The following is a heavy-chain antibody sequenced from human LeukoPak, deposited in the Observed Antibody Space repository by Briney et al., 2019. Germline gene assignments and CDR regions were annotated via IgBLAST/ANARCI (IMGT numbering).Heavy chain of an antibody. Sequence: GGSLRLSCVASGFTFSNAWMSWVRQAPGKGLEWVGRIKSETEGGTTAYAAPVKGRFTISRDDSENTLYRQMNSLKTEDTALYYCTTNRPHCSGGSCSDYWGQGTLVTVSS. CDR3: TTNRPHCSGGSCSDY. CDR2: IKSETEGGTT. CDR1: GFTFSNAW. D-gene: IGHD2-15*01. J-gene: IGHJ4*02. V-gene: IGHV3-15*05.